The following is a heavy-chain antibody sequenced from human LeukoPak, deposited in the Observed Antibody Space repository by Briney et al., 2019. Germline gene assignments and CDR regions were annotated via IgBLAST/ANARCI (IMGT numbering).Heavy chain of an antibody. V-gene: IGHV3-48*03. Sequence: GGSLRLPCAASGFTFSSYEMNWVRQAPGKGLEWVSYISSSGSTIYYADSVKGRFTISRDNAKNSLYLQMNSLRAEDTAVYYCARGSWYRDLWDHYFDYWGQGTLVTVSS. CDR3: ARGSWYRDLWDHYFDY. D-gene: IGHD6-13*01. CDR2: ISSSGSTI. CDR1: GFTFSSYE. J-gene: IGHJ4*02.